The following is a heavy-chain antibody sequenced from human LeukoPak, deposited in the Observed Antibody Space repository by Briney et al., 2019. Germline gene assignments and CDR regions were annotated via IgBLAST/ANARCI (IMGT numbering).Heavy chain of an antibody. CDR3: ARAFFRLGELSLYRYNWFDP. D-gene: IGHD3-16*02. V-gene: IGHV3-21*01. CDR1: GFTFSSYS. Sequence: PGGSLRLSCAASGFTFSSYSMNWVRQAPGKGLEWVSSISSSSSYIYYADSVKGRFTISRDSAKNSLYLQMNSLRAEDTAVYYCARAFFRLGELSLYRYNWFDPWGQGTLVTVSS. J-gene: IGHJ5*02. CDR2: ISSSSSYI.